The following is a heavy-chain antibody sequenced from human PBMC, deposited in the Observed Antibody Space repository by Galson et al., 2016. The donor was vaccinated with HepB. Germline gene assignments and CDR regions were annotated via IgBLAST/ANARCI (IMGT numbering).Heavy chain of an antibody. CDR3: ASRRKYYYDSSGYNENDAFYI. Sequence: SLRLSCAASGFTFSSYGMHWVRQAPGKGLEWVAVIWYDGSNKYYADSVKGRFTISRDNSKNTLYLQMNSLRAQDTAGYYCASRRKYYYDSSGYNENDAFYIWGQGTMVTVSS. D-gene: IGHD3-22*01. V-gene: IGHV3-33*01. J-gene: IGHJ3*02. CDR1: GFTFSSYG. CDR2: IWYDGSNK.